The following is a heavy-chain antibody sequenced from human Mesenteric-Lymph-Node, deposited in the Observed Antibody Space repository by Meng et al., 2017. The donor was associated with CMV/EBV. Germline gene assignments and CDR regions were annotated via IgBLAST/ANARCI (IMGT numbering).Heavy chain of an antibody. V-gene: IGHV3-74*01. D-gene: IGHD3-10*01. J-gene: IGHJ6*02. Sequence: GGSLRLSCAASGFTFSRYWMYWVRQTPGKGLVWVSRINSDGSDTIYADSVKGRFTISRDNAKNSLYLQMNSLRAEDTAVYYCARDFSGPLPSYGMDVWGQGTTVTVSS. CDR3: ARDFSGPLPSYGMDV. CDR1: GFTFSRYW. CDR2: INSDGSDT.